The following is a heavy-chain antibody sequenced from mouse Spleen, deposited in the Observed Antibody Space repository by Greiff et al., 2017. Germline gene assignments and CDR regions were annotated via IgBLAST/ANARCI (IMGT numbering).Heavy chain of an antibody. V-gene: IGHV1-69*01. CDR1: GYTFTSYW. Sequence: QVQLQQPGAELVMPGASVKLSCKASGYTFTSYWMHWVKQRPGQGLEWIGEIDPSDSYTNYNQKFKGKATLTVDKSSSTAYMQLSSLTSEDSAVYYCARSFYDGYQRYAMDYWGQGTSVTVSS. CDR3: ARSFYDGYQRYAMDY. J-gene: IGHJ4*01. D-gene: IGHD2-3*01. CDR2: IDPSDSYT.